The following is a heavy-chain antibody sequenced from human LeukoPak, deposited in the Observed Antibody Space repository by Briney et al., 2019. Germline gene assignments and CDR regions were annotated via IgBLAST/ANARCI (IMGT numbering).Heavy chain of an antibody. D-gene: IGHD2-15*01. J-gene: IGHJ5*02. CDR3: AKENQYCSGGSCYHNWFDP. Sequence: GGSLRLFCAASGFTFDDDAMYLFGVAPGKGLDRVSGISWNCGSIGYADSVKGRFTISRDNAKNSLYLQMNSLRAEDSALYYCAKENQYCSGGSCYHNWFDPWGQGTLVTVSS. V-gene: IGHV3-9*01. CDR1: GFTFDDDA. CDR2: ISWNCGSI.